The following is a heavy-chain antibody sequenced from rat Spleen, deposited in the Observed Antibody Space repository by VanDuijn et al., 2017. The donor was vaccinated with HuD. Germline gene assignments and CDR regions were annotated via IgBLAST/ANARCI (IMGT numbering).Heavy chain of an antibody. CDR3: ARSDGVHYYLPFAD. D-gene: IGHD1-12*02. Sequence: EVQLQESGPGLVKPSQSLSLTCSVTGYSITNSYRWNWIRKLPGNKLDWMGYINSAGSTVYNPSLKSRISITRDTSKNQFFLQVNSVTAEDTAIYYCARSDGVHYYLPFADWGQGTLVTVSS. J-gene: IGHJ3*01. CDR1: GYSITNSYR. V-gene: IGHV3-3*01. CDR2: INSAGST.